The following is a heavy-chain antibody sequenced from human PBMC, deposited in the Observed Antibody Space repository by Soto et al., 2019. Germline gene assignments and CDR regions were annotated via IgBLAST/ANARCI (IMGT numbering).Heavy chain of an antibody. CDR3: SRRAQEGFDP. CDR2: INSSGST. J-gene: IGHJ5*02. Sequence: SETLSLTCTVSGGSFGSSAYYWGWIRRAPGKGLEWIGSINSSGSTFSNPSLKSRVTLSVDTSKNQFSLKLTSVTAADTALYYCSRRAQEGFDPWSQGTLVTVSS. CDR1: GGSFGSSAYY. V-gene: IGHV4-39*01.